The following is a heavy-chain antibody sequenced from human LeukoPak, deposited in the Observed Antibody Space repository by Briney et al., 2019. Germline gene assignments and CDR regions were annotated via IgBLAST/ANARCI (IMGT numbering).Heavy chain of an antibody. CDR1: GYTFTSYA. Sequence: ASVKVSCKASGYTFTSYAMNWVRQAPGQGLEWMGWINPNSGGTNYAQKFQGRVTMTRDTSISTAYMELSRLRSDDTAVYYCARTPTIVGATSFDYWGQGTLVTVSS. CDR2: INPNSGGT. CDR3: ARTPTIVGATSFDY. V-gene: IGHV1-2*02. J-gene: IGHJ4*02. D-gene: IGHD1-26*01.